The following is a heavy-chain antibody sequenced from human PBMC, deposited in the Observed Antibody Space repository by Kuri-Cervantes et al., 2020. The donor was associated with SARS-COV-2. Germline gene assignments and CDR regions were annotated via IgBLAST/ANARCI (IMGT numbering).Heavy chain of an antibody. CDR3: ASGGMVNVVVPAAIYFDY. D-gene: IGHD2-2*01. J-gene: IGHJ4*02. CDR2: ISYDGSNK. Sequence: GESLKISCAASGFTFSSYAMHWVRQAPGKGLEWVAVISYDGSNKYYADSVKGRFTISRDNSKNTLYLQMNSLRAEDTAVYYCASGGMVNVVVPAAIYFDYWGQGTLVTVSS. CDR1: GFTFSSYA. V-gene: IGHV3-30-3*01.